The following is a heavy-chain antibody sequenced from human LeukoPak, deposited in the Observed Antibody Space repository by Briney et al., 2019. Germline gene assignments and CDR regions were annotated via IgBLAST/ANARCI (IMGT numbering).Heavy chain of an antibody. J-gene: IGHJ4*02. CDR1: GFTFDDYA. D-gene: IGHD5-12*01. CDR3: AKASQGGYSGYDFSY. V-gene: IGHV3-9*01. CDR2: ISWNSGSI. Sequence: GGSLRLSCAASGFTFDDYAMHWVRQVPGKGLEWVSGISWNSGSIGYADSVKGRFTISRDNAKNSLYLQMNSLRAEDTALYYCAKASQGGYSGYDFSYWGQGTLVTVSS.